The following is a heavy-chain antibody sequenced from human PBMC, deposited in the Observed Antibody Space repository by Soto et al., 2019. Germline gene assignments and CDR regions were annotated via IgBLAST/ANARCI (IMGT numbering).Heavy chain of an antibody. CDR2: ISYDGSNK. CDR3: AKDQLHSGDGAFDI. Sequence: GGSLRLSCAASGFTFSSYGMHWVRQAPGKGLEWVAVISYDGSNKYYADSVKGRFTISRDNSKNTLYLQMNSLRAEDTAVYYCAKDQLHSGDGAFDIWGHGTMVTVSS. V-gene: IGHV3-30*18. CDR1: GFTFSSYG. D-gene: IGHD1-26*01. J-gene: IGHJ3*02.